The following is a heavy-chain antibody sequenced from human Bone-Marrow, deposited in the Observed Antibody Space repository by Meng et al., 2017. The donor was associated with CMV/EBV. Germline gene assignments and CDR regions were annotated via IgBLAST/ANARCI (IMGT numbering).Heavy chain of an antibody. Sequence: GESLKISCAASGFTFSSYTMNWVRQAPGKGLEWVSVISSDSSTIYYADSVKGRFTISRDNAKNSLYLQMNSLRAEDTAVYYCVRGITIYGVGRGFGLDFWGQGTMVTVSS. D-gene: IGHD3-3*01. CDR3: VRGITIYGVGRGFGLDF. CDR1: GFTFSSYT. V-gene: IGHV3-21*01. J-gene: IGHJ6*02. CDR2: ISSDSSTI.